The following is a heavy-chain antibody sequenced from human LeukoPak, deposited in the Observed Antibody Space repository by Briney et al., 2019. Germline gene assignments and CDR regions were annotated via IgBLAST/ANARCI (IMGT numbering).Heavy chain of an antibody. CDR3: ARSITMIVDWFDP. Sequence: GGSLRLSCAASGFTLTSYNMNWVRQAPGKGLEWVSSITSSSDYIYYADSVKGRFTVSRDNAENSLYLQMNSLRAEDTAVYYCARSITMIVDWFDPWGQGALVTVSS. J-gene: IGHJ5*02. CDR2: ITSSSDYI. CDR1: GFTLTSYN. D-gene: IGHD3-22*01. V-gene: IGHV3-21*01.